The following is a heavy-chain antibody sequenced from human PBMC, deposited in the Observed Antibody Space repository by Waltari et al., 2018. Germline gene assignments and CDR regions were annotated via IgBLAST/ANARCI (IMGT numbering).Heavy chain of an antibody. V-gene: IGHV3-30*18. D-gene: IGHD1-26*01. CDR1: GYPFHNYG. J-gene: IGHJ5*02. CDR3: AKAGGIHNYPLDP. Sequence: QVEEFGGGVVQPGGSLRRSCVASGYPFHNYGMHWVRQAPGKWLEWLAVISSDGSGKYFADSVKGRFTMSRDNSKNTVYLQMNSLRPEDTAVYYCAKAGGIHNYPLDPWGQGTLVTVSS. CDR2: ISSDGSGK.